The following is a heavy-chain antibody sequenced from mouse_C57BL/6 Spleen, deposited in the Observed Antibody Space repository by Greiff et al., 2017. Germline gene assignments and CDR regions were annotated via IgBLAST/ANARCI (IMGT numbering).Heavy chain of an antibody. V-gene: IGHV1-52*01. CDR2: IDPSDSET. CDR1: GYTFTSYW. J-gene: IGHJ2*01. D-gene: IGHD3-1*01. Sequence: QVQLQQSGAELVRPGSSVKLSCKASGYTFTSYWMHWVKQRPIQGLEWIGNIDPSDSETHYNQKFKDKATLTVDKSSSTAYMQLSSLTSEDSAVYYCARYFPQLYYFDYWGQGTTLTVSS. CDR3: ARYFPQLYYFDY.